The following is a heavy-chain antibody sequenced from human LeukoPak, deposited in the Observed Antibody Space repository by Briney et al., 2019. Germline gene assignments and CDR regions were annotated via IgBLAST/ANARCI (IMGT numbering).Heavy chain of an antibody. CDR3: ARDYYDSSGLDY. CDR2: ISSSGDTI. D-gene: IGHD3-22*01. CDR1: GFTLSSYE. Sequence: PGGSLRLSCAASGFTLSSYEMNWVRKAPGRGLEWVSYISSSGDTIYYADSVKGRFTISRDNAKKSLYLQMNSLRAEDTAVYYCARDYYDSSGLDYWGQGTLVTVSS. V-gene: IGHV3-48*03. J-gene: IGHJ4*02.